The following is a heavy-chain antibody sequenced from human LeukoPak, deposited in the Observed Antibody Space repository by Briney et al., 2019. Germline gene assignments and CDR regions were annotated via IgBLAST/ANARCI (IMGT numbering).Heavy chain of an antibody. D-gene: IGHD6-6*01. CDR2: IIPILGIA. V-gene: IGHV1-69*04. Sequence: ASVKVSCKASGGTFSSYAISWVRQAPGQGLEWMGRIIPILGIANYAQKFQGRVTITADKSTSTAYMELSSLRSEDTVVYYCARGSSSSHYFDYWGQGTLVTVSS. J-gene: IGHJ4*02. CDR1: GGTFSSYA. CDR3: ARGSSSSHYFDY.